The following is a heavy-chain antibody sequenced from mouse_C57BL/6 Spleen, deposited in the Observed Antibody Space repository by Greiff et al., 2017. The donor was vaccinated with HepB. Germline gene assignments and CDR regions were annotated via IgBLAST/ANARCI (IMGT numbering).Heavy chain of an antibody. J-gene: IGHJ2*01. CDR2: IHPNSGST. CDR3: ARDYGRPHYFDY. Sequence: QVHVKQPGAELVKPGASVKLSCKASGYTFTSYWMHWVKQRPGQGLEWIGMIHPNSGSTNYNEKFKSKATLTVDKSSSTAYMQLSSLTSEDSAVYYCARDYGRPHYFDYWGQGTTLTVSS. V-gene: IGHV1-64*01. CDR1: GYTFTSYW. D-gene: IGHD1-2*01.